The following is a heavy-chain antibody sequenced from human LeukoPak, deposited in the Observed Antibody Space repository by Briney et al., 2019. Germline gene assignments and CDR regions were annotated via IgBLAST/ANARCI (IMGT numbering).Heavy chain of an antibody. Sequence: SETLSLTCTVSGGSISSSNYSWGWIRQPPGKGLEWIGSMYYSVSTYYNPSLKRRVTIAVDTSKDQFSLTLSSVTAADTAVYSCVRHHTYYGNFDCWGQGTLVTVSS. CDR2: MYYSVST. CDR3: VRHHTYYGNFDC. D-gene: IGHD4-17*01. CDR1: GGSISSSNYS. V-gene: IGHV4-39*01. J-gene: IGHJ4*02.